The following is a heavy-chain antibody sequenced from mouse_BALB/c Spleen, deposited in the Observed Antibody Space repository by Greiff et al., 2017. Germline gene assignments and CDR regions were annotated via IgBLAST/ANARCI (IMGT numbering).Heavy chain of an antibody. CDR1: GYTFTSYW. D-gene: IGHD2-2*01. V-gene: IGHV1S22*01. CDR3: TRSGYDGPSFAY. CDR2: IYPGSGST. J-gene: IGHJ3*01. Sequence: LQQPGSELVRPGASVKLSCKASGYTFTSYWMHWVKQRPGQGLEWIGNIYPGSGSTNYDEKFKSKATLTVDTSSSTAYMQLSSLTSEDSAVYYCTRSGYDGPSFAYWGQGTLVTVSA.